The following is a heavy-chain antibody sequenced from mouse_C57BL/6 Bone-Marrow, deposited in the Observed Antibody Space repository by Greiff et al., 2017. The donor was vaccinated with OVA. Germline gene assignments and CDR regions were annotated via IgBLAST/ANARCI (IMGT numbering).Heavy chain of an antibody. Sequence: EVKLMESGGGLVKPGGSLKLSCAASGFTFSSYAMSWVRQTPEKRLEWVATISDGGSYTYYPDNVKGRFTISRDNAKNNLYLQMSHLKSEDTAMYYCARTGPYFDYWGQGTTLTVSS. D-gene: IGHD4-1*01. J-gene: IGHJ2*01. CDR2: ISDGGSYT. V-gene: IGHV5-4*03. CDR3: ARTGPYFDY. CDR1: GFTFSSYA.